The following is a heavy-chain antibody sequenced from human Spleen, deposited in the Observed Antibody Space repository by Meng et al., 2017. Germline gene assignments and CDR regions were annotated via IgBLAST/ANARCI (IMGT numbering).Heavy chain of an antibody. CDR3: AKVLFGFLRLDPLDY. J-gene: IGHJ4*02. Sequence: GESLKISCVGSGFTFSGYWMHWVRQAPGKGLEWVANIKQDGSEIYYVDSVKGRFTISRDNAKNSLYLEMNSLRAEDTAVYYCAKVLFGFLRLDPLDYWGQGTLVTVSS. V-gene: IGHV3-7*01. D-gene: IGHD2/OR15-2a*01. CDR1: GFTFSGYW. CDR2: IKQDGSEI.